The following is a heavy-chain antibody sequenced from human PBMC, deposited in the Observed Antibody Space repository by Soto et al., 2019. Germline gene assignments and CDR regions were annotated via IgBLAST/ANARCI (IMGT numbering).Heavy chain of an antibody. D-gene: IGHD5-12*01. Sequence: QITLKESGPTLVRPPQTLTLTCTFSGFSLTSGVGVGWIRQPPGKALEWLALIYWDDDKRYSPSLKNRLTITKDTSKKHVVLTMTNVGPVDTATYFCAHIDPEIVTVGGHGGFDYWGQGTLVTVSS. V-gene: IGHV2-5*02. CDR2: IYWDDDK. CDR3: AHIDPEIVTVGGHGGFDY. J-gene: IGHJ4*02. CDR1: GFSLTSGVG.